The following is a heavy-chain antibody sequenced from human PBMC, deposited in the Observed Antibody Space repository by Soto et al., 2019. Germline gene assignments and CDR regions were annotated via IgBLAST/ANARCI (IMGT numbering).Heavy chain of an antibody. CDR2: ISAYNGNT. CDR3: ARGYYGSGSYYNNDAFDI. D-gene: IGHD3-10*01. J-gene: IGHJ3*02. Sequence: GASVKVSCKASGYTFTSYGISWVRQAPGQGLEWMGWISAYNGNTNYAQKLQGRVTMTTDTSTSTAYMELRSLRSDDTAVYYCARGYYGSGSYYNNDAFDIWGQGTMVTVSS. V-gene: IGHV1-18*01. CDR1: GYTFTSYG.